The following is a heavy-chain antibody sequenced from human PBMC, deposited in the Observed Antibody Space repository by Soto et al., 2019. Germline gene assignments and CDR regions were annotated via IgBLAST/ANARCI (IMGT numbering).Heavy chain of an antibody. V-gene: IGHV4-31*03. CDR2: TYNSPNT. D-gene: IGHD6-19*01. Sequence: QVQLQESGPGLIKGSQTLTLTCTVSGGSISIGGYYWSWIRQHPGKGLEWIGYTYNSPNTYQSRSLNSRVSISADTSKNQFSLNLSSVTAADTAMYYCARLSSSGWPIDSWGQGTLVTVSS. CDR3: ARLSSSGWPIDS. CDR1: GGSISIGGYY. J-gene: IGHJ4*02.